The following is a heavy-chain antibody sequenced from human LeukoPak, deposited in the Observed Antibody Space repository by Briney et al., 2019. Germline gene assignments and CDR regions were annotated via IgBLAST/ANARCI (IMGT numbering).Heavy chain of an antibody. Sequence: GGSLRLSCAASGFTFNNYAMHWVRQAPGKGLEYVSAINSNGGSTYYGNSVKGRFTISRDNSKNTLYLQMGSLRAEDMSVYYCARDWGGNPRYISDYWGQGTLVTVSS. CDR1: GFTFNNYA. V-gene: IGHV3-64*01. CDR3: ARDWGGNPRYISDY. J-gene: IGHJ4*02. CDR2: INSNGGST. D-gene: IGHD2-21*01.